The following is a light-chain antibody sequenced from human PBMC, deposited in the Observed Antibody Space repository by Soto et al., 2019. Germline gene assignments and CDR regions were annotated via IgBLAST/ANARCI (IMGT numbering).Light chain of an antibody. CDR3: SSYTSSGTLL. J-gene: IGLJ2*01. V-gene: IGLV2-14*01. CDR1: SSDVGGYNY. CDR2: DVR. Sequence: QSVLTQPASVSGSPGQSITISCTGTSSDVGGYNYVSWYQQHPGKAPKLMISDVRNRPSGVSNRFSGSKSGNTASLTISGLQTEDEADYYCSSYTSSGTLLFGGGTKLTVL.